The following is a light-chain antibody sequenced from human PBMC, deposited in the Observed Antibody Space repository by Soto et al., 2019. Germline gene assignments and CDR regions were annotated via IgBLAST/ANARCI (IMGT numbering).Light chain of an antibody. Sequence: QSALTQPASVSGSPGESITISCTGTISNLNGYNYVSWYQQHPGKAPKLITYEISNLPSGVSNRFSGSKSGDTASLTISGLLAEYSADYYCNSYTTSIPYVFGPGTKVTVL. J-gene: IGLJ1*01. V-gene: IGLV2-14*01. CDR2: EIS. CDR1: ISNLNGYNY. CDR3: NSYTTSIPYV.